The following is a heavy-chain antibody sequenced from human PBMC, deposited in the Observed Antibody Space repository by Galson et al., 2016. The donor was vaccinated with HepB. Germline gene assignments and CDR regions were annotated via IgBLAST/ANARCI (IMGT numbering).Heavy chain of an antibody. D-gene: IGHD1-14*01. V-gene: IGHV1-58*01. CDR2: IVVGSGDT. CDR3: AARNVKGDV. Sequence: SVKVSCKASGFTFSDSAVQWVRQARGQRLEWIGWIVVGSGDTDYAQKLEERVTITRDLSGSTAFMEVTSLRFEDTAVYYCAARNVKGDVWGQGTTVTVSS. CDR1: GFTFSDSA. J-gene: IGHJ6*02.